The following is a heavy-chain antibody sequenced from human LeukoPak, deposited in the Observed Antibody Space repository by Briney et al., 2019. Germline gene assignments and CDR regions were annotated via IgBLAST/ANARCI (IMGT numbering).Heavy chain of an antibody. CDR3: ASHYYDSSGYDLSTVGDY. J-gene: IGHJ4*02. CDR2: ISAYNGNT. CDR1: GYTFTSYG. D-gene: IGHD3-22*01. V-gene: IGHV1-18*01. Sequence: GASVKVSCKASGYTFTSYGISWVRQAPGQGLEWMGWISAYNGNTNYAQKFQERVTITRDRSTSTAYMELSSLRSDDTAVYYCASHYYDSSGYDLSTVGDYWGQGTLVTVSS.